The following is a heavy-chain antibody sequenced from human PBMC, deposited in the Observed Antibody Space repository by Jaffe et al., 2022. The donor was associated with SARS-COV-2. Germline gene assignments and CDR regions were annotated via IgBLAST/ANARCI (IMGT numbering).Heavy chain of an antibody. V-gene: IGHV4-34*01. Sequence: QVQLQQWGAGLLKPSETLSLTCGVFDGSFSGNYWTWIRQPPGKGLEWIGDISQSENTNYNPALKSRVTISVDTPKNQFSLKLTSVTAADTAVYYCARGPTRGGVFGSFDVWGQGTMVTVSS. J-gene: IGHJ3*01. D-gene: IGHD3-10*01. CDR2: ISQSENT. CDR3: ARGPTRGGVFGSFDV. CDR1: DGSFSGNY.